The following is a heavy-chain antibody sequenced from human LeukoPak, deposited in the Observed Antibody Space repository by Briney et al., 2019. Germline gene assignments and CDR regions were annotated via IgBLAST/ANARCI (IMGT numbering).Heavy chain of an antibody. V-gene: IGHV3-21*01. J-gene: IGHJ3*01. CDR1: GFSFSSYS. Sequence: PGGSLRLSCAASGFSFSSYSMNWVRQAPGKGLEWVSSISSGSSYIFYADSVQGRFTISRDNAKNSLYLQMNGLRAEDRAVYYCARGGSGRTQDDTFDVWGQGTMVNVSS. D-gene: IGHD3-10*01. CDR2: ISSGSSYI. CDR3: ARGGSGRTQDDTFDV.